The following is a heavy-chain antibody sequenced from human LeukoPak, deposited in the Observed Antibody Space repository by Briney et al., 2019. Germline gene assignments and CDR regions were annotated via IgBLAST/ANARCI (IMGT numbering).Heavy chain of an antibody. J-gene: IGHJ3*02. V-gene: IGHV3-49*04. D-gene: IGHD2-15*01. CDR2: VRSKAYGGTT. Sequence: PGGSLRLSCLTSGFTFGDYAMGWVRQAPGKGLECVGFVRSKAYGGTTEYAASVKGRFTVSRDDSKSITYLQMNSLKTEDTAVYYCSRDRYCGTGNCLDAFDIWGQGTMVTVSS. CDR3: SRDRYCGTGNCLDAFDI. CDR1: GFTFGDYA.